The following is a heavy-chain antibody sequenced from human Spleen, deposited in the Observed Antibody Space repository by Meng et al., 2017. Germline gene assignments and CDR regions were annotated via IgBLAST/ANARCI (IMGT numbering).Heavy chain of an antibody. CDR2: INHSGTT. Sequence: QIQLQKWGAGLLKPSETLSLTCAVYGGSFSGYYWNWIRQPPGRGLEWIGEINHSGTTNYNPSLKSRVTISVDTSKNQFSLKLSSVTAADTAVYYCAGARSPRIFDYWGQGALVTVSS. CDR3: AGARSPRIFDY. CDR1: GGSFSGYY. J-gene: IGHJ4*02. D-gene: IGHD1-26*01. V-gene: IGHV4-34*01.